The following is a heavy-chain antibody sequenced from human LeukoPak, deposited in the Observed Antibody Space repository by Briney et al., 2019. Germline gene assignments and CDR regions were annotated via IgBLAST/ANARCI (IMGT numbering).Heavy chain of an antibody. V-gene: IGHV4-34*01. CDR3: AKVYSRATAANWFDP. CDR1: GGSFSGYY. D-gene: IGHD6-13*01. CDR2: INHSGST. J-gene: IGHJ5*02. Sequence: PSETLSLTCAVYGGSFSGYYWSWIRQPPGKGLEWIGEINHSGSTNYNPSLKSRVTISVDTSKKQFSLKLSSVTAADTAVYYCAKVYSRATAANWFDPWGQGTLVTVSS.